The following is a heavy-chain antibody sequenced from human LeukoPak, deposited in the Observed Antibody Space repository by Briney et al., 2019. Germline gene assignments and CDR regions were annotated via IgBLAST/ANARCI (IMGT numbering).Heavy chain of an antibody. V-gene: IGHV1-69*13. CDR3: ARARGPYYYYYYGMDV. J-gene: IGHJ6*02. CDR2: IIPIFGTA. Sequence: SVKVSCKASGGTFSSYAISWVRQAPGQGLEWMGGIIPIFGTANYAQKFQGRVTITADESTSTAYMELSSLRSEDTAVYYCARARGPYYYYYYGMDVWGQGTTVTVSS. CDR1: GGTFSSYA.